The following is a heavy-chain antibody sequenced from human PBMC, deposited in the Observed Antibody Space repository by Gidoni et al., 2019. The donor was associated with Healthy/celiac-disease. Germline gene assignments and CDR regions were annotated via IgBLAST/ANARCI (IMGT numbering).Heavy chain of an antibody. CDR2: IFSNDEK. Sequence: QVTLKESGPVLVKATETLTLTCTVSGFSLSNAGMGVRWIRQPPGNALEWLAHIFSNDEKSYITSLKSRLTISKDTSKSQLGLTMTNMDPVDTATYYCARILSTRFDWYFDLWGRGTLVTVSS. D-gene: IGHD3-10*01. J-gene: IGHJ2*01. CDR3: ARILSTRFDWYFDL. CDR1: GFSLSNAGMG. V-gene: IGHV2-26*01.